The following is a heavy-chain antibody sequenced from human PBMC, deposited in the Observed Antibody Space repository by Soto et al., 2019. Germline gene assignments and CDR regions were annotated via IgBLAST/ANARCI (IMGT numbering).Heavy chain of an antibody. Sequence: SETLSLTCSVSGTSLNRTNYYWSWIRQPPGRGLEWIGYIFHSGATYDSPALQRRVTISLDTSKSQFSLHLSSVTAADTAVYYCATLNYDILTGYYVFDYWGQGALVT. CDR1: GTSLNRTNYY. CDR2: IFHSGAT. J-gene: IGHJ4*02. V-gene: IGHV4-30-4*01. D-gene: IGHD3-9*01. CDR3: ATLNYDILTGYYVFDY.